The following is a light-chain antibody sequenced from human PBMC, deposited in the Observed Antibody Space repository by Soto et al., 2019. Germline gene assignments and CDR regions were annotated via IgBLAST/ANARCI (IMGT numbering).Light chain of an antibody. CDR2: DAS. CDR1: QSVSSY. Sequence: EIVLTQSPATLSLSPGERATLSCRASQSVSSYLAWYQQKPGQAPRLLIYDASNRATGIPARFSGSGSGTDFTLTICSLEPEDFAVYYCQQRSNWPPVFGQGTKVEIK. V-gene: IGKV3-11*01. CDR3: QQRSNWPPV. J-gene: IGKJ1*01.